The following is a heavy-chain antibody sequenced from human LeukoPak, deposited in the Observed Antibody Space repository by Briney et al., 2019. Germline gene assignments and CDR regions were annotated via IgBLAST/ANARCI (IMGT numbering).Heavy chain of an antibody. Sequence: PGGSLRLSCAASGFTFSSYAMSWVRQAPGKGLEWVSGISGSGGSTYYADSVKGRFTISRDNSKNTLYLHMNSLRAEDTALYYCAKRDTAMVIGSYLDYWGLGTLVIVSS. CDR2: ISGSGGST. V-gene: IGHV3-23*01. J-gene: IGHJ4*02. CDR3: AKRDTAMVIGSYLDY. D-gene: IGHD5-18*01. CDR1: GFTFSSYA.